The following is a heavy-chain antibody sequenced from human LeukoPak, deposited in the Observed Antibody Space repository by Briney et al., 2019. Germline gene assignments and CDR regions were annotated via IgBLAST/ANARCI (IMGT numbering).Heavy chain of an antibody. J-gene: IGHJ2*01. V-gene: IGHV1-2*02. D-gene: IGHD5-12*01. Sequence: ASVKVSCKASGYTFTGYYMHWVRQAPGQGLEWMGWINPNNGGTNYGQKFQGRVTMTRDTSISTAYMELSRLRSDDTAVYYCARQRGTSGFKGYFDLWGRGTLVTVSS. CDR3: ARQRGTSGFKGYFDL. CDR1: GYTFTGYY. CDR2: INPNNGGT.